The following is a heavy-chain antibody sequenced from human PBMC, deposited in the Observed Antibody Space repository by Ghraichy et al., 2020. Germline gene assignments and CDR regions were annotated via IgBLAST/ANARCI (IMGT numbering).Heavy chain of an antibody. D-gene: IGHD5-12*01. CDR3: ARAPINTGYDYYFDY. CDR2: IRYDASNT. V-gene: IGHV3-30*02. CDR1: GFTFSNYG. J-gene: IGHJ4*02. Sequence: RGSLRLSCAASGFTFSNYGIHWVRQTPGKGLEWVAFIRYDASNTYYPDSVKGRFTISRDNSKNTLYLQMNSLRAEDTAVYYCARAPINTGYDYYFDYWGQGTLVTVSS.